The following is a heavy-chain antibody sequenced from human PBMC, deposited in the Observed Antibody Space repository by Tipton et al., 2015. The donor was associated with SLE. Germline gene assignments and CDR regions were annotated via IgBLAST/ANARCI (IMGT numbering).Heavy chain of an antibody. CDR1: GGSFSGYF. Sequence: TLSLTCAVSGGSFSGYFWGWFRQPPGKGLEWIGYIYYSGSTYYNPSLKSRVTISVDTSKNQFSLKLSSVTAADTAVYYCARRAVALNPFDYWGQGTLVTVSS. J-gene: IGHJ4*02. CDR2: IYYSGST. D-gene: IGHD6-19*01. V-gene: IGHV4-34*01. CDR3: ARRAVALNPFDY.